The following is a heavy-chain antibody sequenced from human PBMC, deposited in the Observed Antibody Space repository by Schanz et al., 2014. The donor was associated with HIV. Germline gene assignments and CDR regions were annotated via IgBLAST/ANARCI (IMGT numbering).Heavy chain of an antibody. CDR2: ISGGGRDK. CDR3: AKDRNGYNQPIES. D-gene: IGHD5-18*01. CDR1: GFTLSGFW. Sequence: EVQLVESGGGLVQPGGSLRLSCAASGFTLSGFWMSWVRQAPGKGLEYVATISGGGRDKYYADSVRGRVTISRDNPKNTLYLQIDSLRVEDTAMYYCAKDRNGYNQPIESWGHGTLVSVSS. V-gene: IGHV3-23*04. J-gene: IGHJ5*01.